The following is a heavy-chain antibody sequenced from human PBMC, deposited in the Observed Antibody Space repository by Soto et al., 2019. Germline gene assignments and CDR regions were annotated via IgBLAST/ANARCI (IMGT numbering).Heavy chain of an antibody. CDR3: AKDSKGAGINWFDP. J-gene: IGHJ5*02. Sequence: GGSLRLSCAASGFTFSNYAMTWVRQAPGRGLECISAISASGGSTYYADSVKGRFTISRDNSKNTLYLQMNSLRADDTAFYYCAKDSKGAGINWFDPWGQGTLVTVSS. CDR2: ISASGGST. D-gene: IGHD1-26*01. CDR1: GFTFSNYA. V-gene: IGHV3-23*01.